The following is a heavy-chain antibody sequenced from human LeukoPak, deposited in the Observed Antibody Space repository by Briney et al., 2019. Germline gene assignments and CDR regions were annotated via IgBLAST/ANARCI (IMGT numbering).Heavy chain of an antibody. Sequence: RASVKVSCKASGYPFTGYYLHWVRQAPGQGLEWMGWINPNSGFTNYAQKFQGRVTMTRDTSISTAYMELSRLRSDDTAVYYCARLADCSSSSCRSFDYWGQGTLVTVSS. CDR1: GYPFTGYY. CDR3: ARLADCSSSSCRSFDY. D-gene: IGHD2-2*01. CDR2: INPNSGFT. J-gene: IGHJ4*02. V-gene: IGHV1-2*02.